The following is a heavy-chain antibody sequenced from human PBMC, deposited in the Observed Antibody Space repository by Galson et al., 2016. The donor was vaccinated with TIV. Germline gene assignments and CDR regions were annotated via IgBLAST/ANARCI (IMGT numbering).Heavy chain of an antibody. CDR1: GFTFSRYG. Sequence: SLRLSCAASGFTFSRYGFHWVRQAPGKGLEWVAFIRFDGNERYYADSVRGRFIISRDNSKNTLYLQMNSLRADDTAVYYCVKVHWEMLSAFRVWGQGTMVTVSS. J-gene: IGHJ3*01. CDR3: VKVHWEMLSAFRV. D-gene: IGHD1-26*01. V-gene: IGHV3-30*02. CDR2: IRFDGNER.